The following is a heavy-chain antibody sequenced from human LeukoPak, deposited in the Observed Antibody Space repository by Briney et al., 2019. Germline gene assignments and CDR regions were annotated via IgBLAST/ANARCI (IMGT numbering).Heavy chain of an antibody. CDR2: IYYSGST. Sequence: SETLSLTCTVSGGSIGSSYYYWGWIRQPPGRGLEWIGSIYYSGSTYYNPSLKSRVTMSVDTSKNQFSLKLSSVSAADTAVYYCARHATIAVGGAFDIWGQGTMVTVSS. CDR1: GGSIGSSYYY. D-gene: IGHD6-19*01. J-gene: IGHJ3*02. V-gene: IGHV4-39*01. CDR3: ARHATIAVGGAFDI.